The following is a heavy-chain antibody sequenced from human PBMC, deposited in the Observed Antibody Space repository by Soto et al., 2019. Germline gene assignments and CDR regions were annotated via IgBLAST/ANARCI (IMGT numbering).Heavy chain of an antibody. Sequence: QVQLVESGGGVVQPGRSLRLSCAASGFTFSSYGMHWVRQAPGKGLEWVAVIWYDGSNKYYADSVKGRFTISRDNSKNTLYLQMNSLRAEDTAVYYCERRAPIAAAGSGADAFDIWGQGTMVTVSS. J-gene: IGHJ3*02. D-gene: IGHD6-13*01. CDR2: IWYDGSNK. CDR1: GFTFSSYG. V-gene: IGHV3-33*01. CDR3: ERRAPIAAAGSGADAFDI.